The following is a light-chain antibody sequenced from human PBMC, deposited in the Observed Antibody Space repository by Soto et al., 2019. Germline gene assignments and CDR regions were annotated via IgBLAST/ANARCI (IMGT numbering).Light chain of an antibody. CDR3: SSYAGNDNLL. CDR1: SSDVGGYNY. CDR2: EVT. V-gene: IGLV2-8*01. J-gene: IGLJ2*01. Sequence: QSALTQPPSASGSPGQSVTISCTGTSSDVGGYNYVSWYQQHPGQAPKLMIYEVTKRPSGVPDRFSGSKSDNTASLTVSGLQAEDEADYYCSSYAGNDNLLFGGGTQLTVL.